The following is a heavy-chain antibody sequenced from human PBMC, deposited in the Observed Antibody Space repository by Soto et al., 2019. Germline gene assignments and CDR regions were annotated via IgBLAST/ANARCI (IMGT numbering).Heavy chain of an antibody. CDR1: GGSISSYY. J-gene: IGHJ4*02. CDR2: ICYSGST. D-gene: IGHD1-7*01. V-gene: IGHV4-59*01. Sequence: QLQLQESGPGLVKPSETLSLTCTVSGGSISSYYWSWIRQPPGKGLEWIGYICYSGSTNYNPSLKSRVTITVDTSKIQFSLELSSVAAADTAVYYCAGAPRGNYGYPSHFDYWGKGTLVTVSS. CDR3: AGAPRGNYGYPSHFDY.